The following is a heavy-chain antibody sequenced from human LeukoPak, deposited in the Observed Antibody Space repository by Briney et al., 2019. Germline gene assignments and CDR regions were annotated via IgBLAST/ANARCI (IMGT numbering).Heavy chain of an antibody. J-gene: IGHJ4*02. V-gene: IGHV3-7*03. CDR2: INQDGSEK. Sequence: PGGSLRLSCAASGFTFSDYWMHWVRQAPEKGLEWVANINQDGSEKYYVDSVKGRFTISRDNAKNSLYLQTNSLRAEDTAVYYRARALGAYASFWGQGTLVTVSS. CDR1: GFTFSDYW. CDR3: ARALGAYASF. D-gene: IGHD5-12*01.